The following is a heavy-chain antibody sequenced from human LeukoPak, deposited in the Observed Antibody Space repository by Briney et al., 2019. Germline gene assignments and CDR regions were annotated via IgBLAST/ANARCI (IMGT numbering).Heavy chain of an antibody. V-gene: IGHV3-48*03. CDR1: GFTFRSFD. CDR2: ISNSDNTI. CDR3: ARSDLSLM. J-gene: IGHJ6*03. Sequence: PGGSLRLSCAASGFTFRSFDMNWVRQAPGKGLEWVAYISNSDNTIYYADSVRGRFTTSRDDAKNSLYLQMNSLRVEDTATYYCARSDLSLMWGKGTTVTVSS.